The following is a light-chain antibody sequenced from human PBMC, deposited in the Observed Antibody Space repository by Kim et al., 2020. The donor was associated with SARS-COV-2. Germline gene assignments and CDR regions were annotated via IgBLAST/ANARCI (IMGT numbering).Light chain of an antibody. J-gene: IGLJ2*01. CDR1: SLRSYY. CDR3: NSRDSNDNVV. CDR2: GKN. V-gene: IGLV3-19*01. Sequence: VALGQTVRITCQGDSLRSYYATWYQQKPGHAPILVIYGKNNRPSGIPDRFSGSSSGNTASLTITGTQAGDEADYYCNSRDSNDNVVFGGGTKLTVL.